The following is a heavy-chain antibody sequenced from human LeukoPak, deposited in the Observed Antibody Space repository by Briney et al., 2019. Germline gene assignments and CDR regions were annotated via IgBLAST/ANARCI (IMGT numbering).Heavy chain of an antibody. Sequence: WASMTVSCTASGYTFTGYYLHWVRQAPGQGLEWMGWINPNSGGSNYAQSCEDRVTMPSDTSFSTAYVQLSRLRSGDTAVYCCARDWGVGVVYRKYFDPWAQGTLVTVSS. CDR2: INPNSGGS. CDR1: GYTFTGYY. V-gene: IGHV1-2*02. D-gene: IGHD3-16*01. J-gene: IGHJ4*02. CDR3: ARDWGVGVVYRKYFDP.